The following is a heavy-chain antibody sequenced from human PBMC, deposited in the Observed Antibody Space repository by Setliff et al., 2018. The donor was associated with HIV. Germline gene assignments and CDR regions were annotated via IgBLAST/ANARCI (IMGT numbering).Heavy chain of an antibody. CDR1: GYTLTELS. V-gene: IGHV1-24*01. Sequence: ASVKVSCKVSGYTLTELSMHWVRQAPGKGLEWLGGFDPEDGETIYAQKFQGRVTMTEDTSTDAAYMELSSLRSEDTAVYYCATWKVGATHYFDYWGQGTLVTVSS. CDR2: FDPEDGET. CDR3: ATWKVGATHYFDY. J-gene: IGHJ4*02. D-gene: IGHD1-26*01.